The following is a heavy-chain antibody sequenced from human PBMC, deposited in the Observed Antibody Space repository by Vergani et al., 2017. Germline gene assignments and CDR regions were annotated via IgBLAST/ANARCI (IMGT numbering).Heavy chain of an antibody. CDR1: GFSVSNSGYF. V-gene: IGHV4-61*02. J-gene: IGHJ6*03. Sequence: QVQLQESGPGVVKPSQTLSLTCTVSGFSVSNSGYFWTWIRQPAGKGLEWIGRVMPSGMTNYNPSLESRVTMSVDTSKDHFSLRLDSVTVADTAVYYCARYRLGYLDVWGKGTTVIVSS. CDR3: ARYRLGYLDV. CDR2: VMPSGMT. D-gene: IGHD3-16*02.